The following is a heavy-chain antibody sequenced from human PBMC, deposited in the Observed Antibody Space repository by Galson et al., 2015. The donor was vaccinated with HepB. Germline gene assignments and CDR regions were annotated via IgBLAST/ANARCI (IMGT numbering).Heavy chain of an antibody. CDR1: GFTFNRFA. CDR2: IYGGGNDP. D-gene: IGHD3-9*01. J-gene: IGHJ4*02. V-gene: IGHV3-23*01. Sequence: SLRLSCAASGFTFNRFAMSWVRQAPGKGLEWVSSIYGGGNDPYYADSVKGRFTISRDNSKNTLYLQINSLRAEDTAVYYCAKMDGQVTAYYNFDSWGQGTLVTVSS. CDR3: AKMDGQVTAYYNFDS.